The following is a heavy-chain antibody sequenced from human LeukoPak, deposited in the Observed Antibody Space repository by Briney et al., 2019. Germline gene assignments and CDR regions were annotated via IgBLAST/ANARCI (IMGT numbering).Heavy chain of an antibody. CDR3: ARGSTYGSGSYRAYYYYYYYMDV. Sequence: SETLSLTCTVSGASISSYYWSWIRQPPGKGLEWIGYIYYSGSTNYNPSLKSRVTISVDTSKNQFSLKLSSVTAADTAVYYCARGSTYGSGSYRAYYYYYYYMDVWGKRTTVTVSS. D-gene: IGHD3-10*01. V-gene: IGHV4-59*01. CDR2: IYYSGST. J-gene: IGHJ6*03. CDR1: GASISSYY.